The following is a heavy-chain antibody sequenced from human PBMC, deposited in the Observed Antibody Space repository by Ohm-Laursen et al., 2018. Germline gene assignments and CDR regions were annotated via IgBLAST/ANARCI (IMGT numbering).Heavy chain of an antibody. D-gene: IGHD4-23*01. J-gene: IGHJ4*02. CDR1: GGSISSGGYY. V-gene: IGHV4-31*03. Sequence: TLSLTCTVSGGSISSGGYYWSWIRQHPGKGLEWIGYIYYSGSTYYNPSLKSRVTISVDTSKNQFSLKLSSVTAADTAVYYCARDAVNRGNSLDYWGQGTLVTVSS. CDR2: IYYSGST. CDR3: ARDAVNRGNSLDY.